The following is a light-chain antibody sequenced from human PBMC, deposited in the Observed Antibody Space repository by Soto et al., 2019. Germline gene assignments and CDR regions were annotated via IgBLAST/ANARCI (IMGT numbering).Light chain of an antibody. CDR1: QSVRSN. V-gene: IGKV3-15*01. CDR3: QQYNNWQT. J-gene: IGKJ1*01. CDR2: AAS. Sequence: EIVLTQSPCTLSLSPGERATLSCRASQSVRSNLAWYHQRPGQAPRLLIYAASARATGIPARFSGSGSGTEFTLTISGLQSEDFGLYYCQQYNNWQTFGQGTKVDIK.